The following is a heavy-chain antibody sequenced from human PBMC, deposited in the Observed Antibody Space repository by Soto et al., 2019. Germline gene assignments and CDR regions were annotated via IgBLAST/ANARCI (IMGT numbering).Heavy chain of an antibody. Sequence: QIQLLQSGAEVKKPGASVKVTCKASGYTFRNFGISWVRQAPGQGLEWMGWISAYNANANYAQKLQGRLTMTADTSTSTASMELRSLRSDDTAVYYCARENSYFDYWGQGTLVTVSS. CDR2: ISAYNANA. CDR3: ARENSYFDY. V-gene: IGHV1-18*01. J-gene: IGHJ4*02. CDR1: GYTFRNFG.